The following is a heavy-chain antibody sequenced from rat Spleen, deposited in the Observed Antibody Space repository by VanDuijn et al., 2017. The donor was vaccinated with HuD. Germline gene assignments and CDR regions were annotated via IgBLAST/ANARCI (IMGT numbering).Heavy chain of an antibody. CDR2: ISTGGGST. CDR3: TTWYYYDGSYYYDYYVMDA. Sequence: EVQLVESGGGLVQPGRSLKLSCAASGFTFSNYYMAWVRQAPTKGLEWVAYISTGGGSTYYRDSVKGRFTISRDNAKSTLYLQMDSQRSEDTATYYCTTWYYYDGSYYYDYYVMDAWGQGASVTVSS. D-gene: IGHD1-12*02. V-gene: IGHV5-27*01. J-gene: IGHJ4*01. CDR1: GFTFSNYY.